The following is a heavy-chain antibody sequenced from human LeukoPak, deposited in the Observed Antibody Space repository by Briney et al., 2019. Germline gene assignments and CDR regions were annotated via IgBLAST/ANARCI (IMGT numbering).Heavy chain of an antibody. V-gene: IGHV3-64*01. Sequence: GGSLRLSCAASGFAFSSYAMHWVRQAPGKGLEYVSAISSNGGSTYYANCVKGRFTISRDNSKNTLYLQMGSLRAEDMAVYYCARGSSGWYNWFDPWGQGTLVTVSS. D-gene: IGHD6-19*01. CDR3: ARGSSGWYNWFDP. CDR2: ISSNGGST. CDR1: GFAFSSYA. J-gene: IGHJ5*02.